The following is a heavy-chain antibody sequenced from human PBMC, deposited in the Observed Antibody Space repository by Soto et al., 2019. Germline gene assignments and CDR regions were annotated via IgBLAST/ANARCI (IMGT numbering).Heavy chain of an antibody. CDR3: AKDLVWHYFDY. J-gene: IGHJ4*02. CDR2: ISDNGGTT. D-gene: IGHD6-13*01. Sequence: GGSLRLSCAASEFTFSNYAMSWVRQAPGKGLEWVSSISDNGGTTYYADSVKGRFTISRDNSKNTLYLQMNSLRAEDTAVYYCAKDLVWHYFDYWGQGTLVTVSS. CDR1: EFTFSNYA. V-gene: IGHV3-23*01.